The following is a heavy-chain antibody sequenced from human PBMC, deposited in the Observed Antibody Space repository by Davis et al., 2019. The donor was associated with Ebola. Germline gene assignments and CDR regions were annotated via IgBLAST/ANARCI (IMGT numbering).Heavy chain of an antibody. J-gene: IGHJ6*04. V-gene: IGHV1-69*05. CDR1: GGTFSSYA. CDR3: AREDRAVSSIAARSYYYYGMDV. CDR2: IIPIFGTL. D-gene: IGHD6-6*01. Sequence: SVTVSCKASGGTFSSYAISWVRQAPGQGLEWMGGIIPIFGTLKYAQKFQGRVTMTRDTSTSTVYMELSSLRSEDTAVYYCAREDRAVSSIAARSYYYYGMDVWGKGTTVTVSS.